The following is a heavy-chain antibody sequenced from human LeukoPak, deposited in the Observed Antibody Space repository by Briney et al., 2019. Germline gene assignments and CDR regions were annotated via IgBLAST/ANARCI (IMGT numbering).Heavy chain of an antibody. V-gene: IGHV3-23*01. CDR3: AKENYYDSSGYYDS. CDR1: GFTFSSYA. J-gene: IGHJ5*01. D-gene: IGHD3-22*01. Sequence: GGSPRLSCAASGFTFSSYAMSWVRQAPGKGLEWVSAISGSGGSTYYADSVKGRFTISRDNSKNTLYLQMNSLRAEDTAVYYCAKENYYDSSGYYDSWGQGTLVTVSS. CDR2: ISGSGGST.